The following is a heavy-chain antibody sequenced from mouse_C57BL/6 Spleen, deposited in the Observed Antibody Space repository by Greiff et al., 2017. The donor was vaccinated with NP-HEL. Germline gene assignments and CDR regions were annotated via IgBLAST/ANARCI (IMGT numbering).Heavy chain of an antibody. Sequence: VKLQQPGAELVKPGASVKLSCKASGYTFTSYWMHWVKQRPGQGLEWIGMIHPNSGSTNYNEKFKSKATLTVDKSSSTAYMQLSSLTSEVSAVYYCARPLYGSSSFDYWGQGTTLTVSS. V-gene: IGHV1-64*01. CDR3: ARPLYGSSSFDY. CDR1: GYTFTSYW. CDR2: IHPNSGST. D-gene: IGHD1-1*01. J-gene: IGHJ2*01.